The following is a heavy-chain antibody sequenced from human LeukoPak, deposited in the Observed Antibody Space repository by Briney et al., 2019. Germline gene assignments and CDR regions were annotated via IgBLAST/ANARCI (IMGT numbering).Heavy chain of an antibody. CDR1: GFTFSSYA. V-gene: IGHV3-30-3*01. CDR2: ISYDGSNK. CDR3: ARDPTIFGVADYYYYGMDV. D-gene: IGHD3-3*01. J-gene: IGHJ6*02. Sequence: PGGSLRLSCAASGFTFSSYAMHWVRQAPGKGLEWVAVISYDGSNKYYADSVKGRFTISRDNSKNTLYLQMNSLRAEDTAVYYCARDPTIFGVADYYYYGMDVWGQGTTVTVSS.